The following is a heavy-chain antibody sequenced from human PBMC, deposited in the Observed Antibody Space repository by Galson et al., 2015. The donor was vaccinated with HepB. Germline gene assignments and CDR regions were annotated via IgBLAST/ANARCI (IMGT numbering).Heavy chain of an antibody. CDR2: ISGTGGTT. CDR1: GFTLSNYH. J-gene: IGHJ6*03. V-gene: IGHV3-11*01. CDR3: AREVVAATNFGDYYYMDV. Sequence: SLRLSCAASGFTLSNYHMRWLRQAPGRGLEWVSYISGTGGTTYYADSVKGRFTVSRDNAKNSVYLQMNSLRAEDTAVYYCAREVVAATNFGDYYYMDVWGKGTTVTVSS. D-gene: IGHD2-15*01.